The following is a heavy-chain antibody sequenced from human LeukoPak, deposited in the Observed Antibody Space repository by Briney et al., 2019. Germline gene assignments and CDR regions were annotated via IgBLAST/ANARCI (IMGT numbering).Heavy chain of an antibody. V-gene: IGHV1-18*01. CDR3: ARGRGRGNYVWGSYPSY. J-gene: IGHJ4*02. CDR2: ISAYNGNT. D-gene: IGHD3-16*02. Sequence: ASVKVSCKASGYTFTSYGISWVRQAPGQGLEWMGWISAYNGNTNYAQKFQGRVTMTRNTSISTAYMELSSLRSEDTAVYYCARGRGRGNYVWGSYPSYWGQGTLVTVSS. CDR1: GYTFTSYG.